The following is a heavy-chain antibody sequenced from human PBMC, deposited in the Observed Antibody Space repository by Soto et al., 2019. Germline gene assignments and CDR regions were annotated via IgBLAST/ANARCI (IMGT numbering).Heavy chain of an antibody. J-gene: IGHJ3*02. CDR2: ISSSSSYI. CDR1: GFTFSSYS. D-gene: IGHD1-26*01. Sequence: EVQLVESGGGLVKPGGSLRLSCAASGFTFSSYSMDWVRQAPGKGLEWVSSISSSSSYIYYADSVKGRFTISRDNAKNSLYLQMNSLRAEDTAGYYCARVDPWAFDIWGQGTMVTVSS. CDR3: ARVDPWAFDI. V-gene: IGHV3-21*01.